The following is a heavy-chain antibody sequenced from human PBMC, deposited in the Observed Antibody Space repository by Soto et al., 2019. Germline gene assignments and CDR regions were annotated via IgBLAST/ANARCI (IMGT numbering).Heavy chain of an antibody. CDR1: GFTFSSYA. Sequence: GGSLRLSCAASGFTFSSYAMSWVRQAPGKGLEWVSAISGSGGSTYYADSVKGRFTISRDNSKNTLYLQMNSLRAEDTAVYYRAKAGNIAVAGTIGRGDYYYGMDVGGQGTTVTVSS. D-gene: IGHD6-19*01. J-gene: IGHJ6*02. CDR3: AKAGNIAVAGTIGRGDYYYGMDV. CDR2: ISGSGGST. V-gene: IGHV3-23*01.